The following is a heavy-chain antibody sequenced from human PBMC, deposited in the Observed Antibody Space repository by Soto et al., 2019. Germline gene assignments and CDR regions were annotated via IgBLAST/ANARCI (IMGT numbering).Heavy chain of an antibody. CDR3: AKDPLDSSGYYSSYYFDY. Sequence: GSLRLSCAASGFTFSSCWMSWVRQAPGKGLEWVANIKQDGSEKYYVDSVKGRFTISRDNAKNSLYLQMNSLRAEDTAVYYCAKDPLDSSGYYSSYYFDYWGRGTLVTVSS. J-gene: IGHJ4*02. CDR1: GFTFSSCW. CDR2: IKQDGSEK. D-gene: IGHD3-22*01. V-gene: IGHV3-7*03.